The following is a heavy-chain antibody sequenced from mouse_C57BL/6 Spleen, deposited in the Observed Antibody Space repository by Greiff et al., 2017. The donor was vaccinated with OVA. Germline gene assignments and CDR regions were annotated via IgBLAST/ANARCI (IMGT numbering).Heavy chain of an antibody. CDR1: GYTFTDYE. J-gene: IGHJ4*01. V-gene: IGHV1-15*01. Sequence: VQLKESGAELVRPGASVTLSCKASGYTFTDYEMHWVKQTPVHGLEWIGAIDPETGGTAYNQKFKGKAILTADKSSSTAYMELRSLTSEDSAVYYCTRRGQLRLGYAMDYWGQGTSVTVSS. CDR2: IDPETGGT. CDR3: TRRGQLRLGYAMDY. D-gene: IGHD3-2*02.